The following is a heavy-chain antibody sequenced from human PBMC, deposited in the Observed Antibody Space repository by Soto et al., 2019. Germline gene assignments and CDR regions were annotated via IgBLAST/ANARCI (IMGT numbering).Heavy chain of an antibody. V-gene: IGHV1-69*13. CDR1: RGTFRSYA. CDR3: ARGVLVNWFDP. Sequence: SVPVSCQASRGTFRSYAISWVRQSPGQGLEWMGGIIPIFGTANYAQKFQGRVTITADESTSTAYMELSSLRSEDTAVYYCARGVLVNWFDPWGQGTRVTAPQ. D-gene: IGHD2-2*01. CDR2: IIPIFGTA. J-gene: IGHJ5*02.